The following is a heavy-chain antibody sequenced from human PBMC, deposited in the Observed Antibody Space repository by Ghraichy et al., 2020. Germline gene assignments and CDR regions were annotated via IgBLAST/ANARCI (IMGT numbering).Heavy chain of an antibody. J-gene: IGHJ4*02. Sequence: GGSLRLSCSASGFIFSNYAMHWVRQAPGKGLEYVSAISSNGGSTSHVDFVKGRFTISRDNSKNTLYLQMGSLRPEDTAVYYCVKANSAYESNYFDYWGQGTLVTVSS. CDR2: ISSNGGST. V-gene: IGHV3-64D*06. CDR3: VKANSAYESNYFDY. D-gene: IGHD5-12*01. CDR1: GFIFSNYA.